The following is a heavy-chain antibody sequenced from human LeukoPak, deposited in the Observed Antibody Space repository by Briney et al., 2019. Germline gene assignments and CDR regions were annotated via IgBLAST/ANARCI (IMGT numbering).Heavy chain of an antibody. CDR2: MSPNSGDT. J-gene: IGHJ4*02. CDR3: ARGEPYTAMVYYFDY. CDR1: GYTFTNLD. Sequence: ASVKVSCKTSGYTFTNLDINWLRQAPGQGLEWMGWMSPNSGDTDYAQKFQGRVSMTRDIFKSTAYMELSSLRSEDTAVYYCARGEPYTAMVYYFDYWGQGTLVTVSS. D-gene: IGHD5-18*01. V-gene: IGHV1-8*01.